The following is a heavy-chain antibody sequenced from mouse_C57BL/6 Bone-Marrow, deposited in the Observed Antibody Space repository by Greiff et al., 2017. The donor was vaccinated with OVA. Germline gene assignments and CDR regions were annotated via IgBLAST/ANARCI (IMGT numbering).Heavy chain of an antibody. CDR2: IYPGGGYT. V-gene: IGHV1-63*01. D-gene: IGHD1-1*01. Sequence: VQLQQSGAELVRPGTSVKMSCKASGYTFTNYWIGWAKQRPGHGLEWIGDIYPGGGYTNYNEKFKGKATLTADKSSSTAYMQFSSLTSEDSAIYYCARRGGYGSPPAMDYWGQGTTLTVSS. CDR1: GYTFTNYW. CDR3: ARRGGYGSPPAMDY. J-gene: IGHJ2*01.